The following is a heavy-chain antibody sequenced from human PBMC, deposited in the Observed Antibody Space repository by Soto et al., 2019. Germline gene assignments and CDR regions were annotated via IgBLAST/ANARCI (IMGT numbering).Heavy chain of an antibody. Sequence: EVQLVESGGGLVKPGGSLRLSCAASGFTFSDHSMNWVRQAPGKGLEWVSSISTTGRYIYYADSMAGRFTISRDNAKNSLYLQINSLRGEDTAVYYCAAGTDTVIEQGADYWGQGTLVTVSS. CDR3: AAGTDTVIEQGADY. CDR1: GFTFSDHS. V-gene: IGHV3-21*02. CDR2: ISTTGRYI. J-gene: IGHJ4*02. D-gene: IGHD1-1*01.